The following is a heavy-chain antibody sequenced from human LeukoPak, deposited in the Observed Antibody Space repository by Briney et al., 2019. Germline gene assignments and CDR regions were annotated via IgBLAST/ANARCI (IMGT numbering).Heavy chain of an antibody. V-gene: IGHV3-15*01. CDR1: GFTFSNAW. Sequence: GGSLRLSCVASGFTFSNAWMSWVRQAPGKGLEWVGRIKSKTDGGTTDYAAPVKGRFTISRDDSKNTLYLQMNSLKTEDTAVYYCTTNPRYCGGDCSYFDYWGQGTLVTVSS. D-gene: IGHD2-21*02. CDR2: IKSKTDGGTT. CDR3: TTNPRYCGGDCSYFDY. J-gene: IGHJ4*02.